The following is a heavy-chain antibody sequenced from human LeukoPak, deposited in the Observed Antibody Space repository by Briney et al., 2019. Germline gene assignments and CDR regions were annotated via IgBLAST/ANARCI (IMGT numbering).Heavy chain of an antibody. CDR2: INPSGGST. D-gene: IGHD3-22*01. V-gene: IGHV1-46*01. J-gene: IGHJ6*04. Sequence: ASVKVSCKASGYTFTSYYMHWVRQAPGQGPEWMGIINPSGGSTSYAQKFQGRVTMTRDMSTSTVYMELSSLRSEDTAVYYCARDRLRLYDSSGYYVDIWGKGTTVTVSS. CDR1: GYTFTSYY. CDR3: ARDRLRLYDSSGYYVDI.